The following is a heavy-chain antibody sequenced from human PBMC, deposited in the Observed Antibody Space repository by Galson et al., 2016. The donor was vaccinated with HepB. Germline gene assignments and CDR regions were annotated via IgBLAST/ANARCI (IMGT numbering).Heavy chain of an antibody. D-gene: IGHD3-10*01. CDR2: IYPGDSKT. CDR3: ARQGGGSGSYLWWSDA. J-gene: IGHJ5*02. Sequence: QSGAEVKKPGESLRISCKGSGYKFTNHWIGWVRQTPGKGLEWMGIIYPGDSKTTYSPSFEGHVTMSADKSSNTAFLHWSSLQAPDGGIYYCARQGGGSGSYLWWSDAWGQGTLVTVSS. V-gene: IGHV5-51*01. CDR1: GYKFTNHW.